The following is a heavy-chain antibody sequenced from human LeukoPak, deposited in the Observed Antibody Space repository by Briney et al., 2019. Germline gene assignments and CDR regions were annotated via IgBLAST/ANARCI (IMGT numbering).Heavy chain of an antibody. CDR2: IYPVDSDT. CDR3: ARQGYGSMREKGEHDMDV. V-gene: IGHV5-51*01. D-gene: IGHD3-10*01. CDR1: GYSFTSSW. J-gene: IGHJ6*03. Sequence: GASLKISCQGSGYSFTSSWIGGVRPMPGKGLEWMGIIYPVDSDTSYRPSLQGQVTISADTSISTAYLQWSSLKAADTAMDYCARQGYGSMREKGEHDMDVWGKGTTVTVSS.